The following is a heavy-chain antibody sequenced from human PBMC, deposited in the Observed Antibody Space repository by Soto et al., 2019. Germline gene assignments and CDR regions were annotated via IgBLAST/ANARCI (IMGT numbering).Heavy chain of an antibody. D-gene: IGHD3-22*01. V-gene: IGHV1-2*02. CDR1: GYTFTGYY. CDR2: INPNSGGT. Sequence: GASEKVSCKASGYTFTGYYMHWARQAPGQGLEWMGWINPNSGGTNYAQKFQGRVIMTRDTSISTAYMELSRLRSDDTAVYYCARGGIYRSGYYDGFYYFDYWGQGTLVTVSS. CDR3: ARGGIYRSGYYDGFYYFDY. J-gene: IGHJ4*02.